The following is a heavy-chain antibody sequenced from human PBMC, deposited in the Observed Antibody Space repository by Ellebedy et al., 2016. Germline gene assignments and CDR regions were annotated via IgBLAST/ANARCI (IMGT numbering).Heavy chain of an antibody. V-gene: IGHV3-30-3*01. J-gene: IGHJ6*04. CDR3: ARESYDFWSGLSPLDV. CDR1: GFTFSSYA. CDR2: ISYDGSNK. D-gene: IGHD3-3*01. Sequence: GESLKISCAASGFTFSSYAMHWVRQAPGKGLEWVAVISYDGSNKYYADSVKGRFTISRDNSKNTLYLQMNSLRAEDTAVYYCARESYDFWSGLSPLDVWGKGTTVTVSS.